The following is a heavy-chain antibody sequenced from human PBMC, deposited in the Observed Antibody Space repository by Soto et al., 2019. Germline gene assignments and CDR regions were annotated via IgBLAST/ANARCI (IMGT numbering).Heavy chain of an antibody. Sequence: GGSLRLSCAASGFTFGDAWVNWVRQAPGKGLEWVGRIKSKTDGGTTDYAAPVKGRFTISRDDSKNTLYLQMNSLKTEDTAVYYCTTEFDSSGYYYPVDYWGQGTLVTVSS. CDR3: TTEFDSSGYYYPVDY. V-gene: IGHV3-15*07. D-gene: IGHD3-22*01. CDR1: GFTFGDAW. J-gene: IGHJ4*02. CDR2: IKSKTDGGTT.